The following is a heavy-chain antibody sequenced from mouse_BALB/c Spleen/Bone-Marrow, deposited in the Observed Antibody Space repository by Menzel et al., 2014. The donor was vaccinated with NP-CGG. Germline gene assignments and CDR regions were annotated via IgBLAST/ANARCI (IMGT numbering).Heavy chain of an antibody. V-gene: IGHV5-4*02. CDR1: GFTFSDYY. CDR3: VRDGDYRYACFTY. Sequence: EVQRVESGGGLVKPGGSLKLSCAASGFTFSDYYIYWVRQTPEKRLEWVATISDGGTYTYYPDTVMGRFTISRDNAKNNLYLQMNGLKSEDTAMYYCVRDGDYRYACFTYWGQGTLVTVSA. D-gene: IGHD2-14*01. CDR2: ISDGGTYT. J-gene: IGHJ3*01.